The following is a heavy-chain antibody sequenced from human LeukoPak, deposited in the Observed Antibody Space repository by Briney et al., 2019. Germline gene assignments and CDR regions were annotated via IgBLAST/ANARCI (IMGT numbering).Heavy chain of an antibody. V-gene: IGHV1-2*02. D-gene: IGHD2-15*01. CDR1: GHTFTGDY. J-gene: IGHJ4*02. Sequence: ASLNVSCKASGHTFTGDYMHWVRQAPGQGLEWMGWINPNSGGTNYAQKFQGRVTMTRDTSITTAYLELSGLRSDGTAIYYCARVHLPYCSGGTCYDLGYWGQGTLVTVSS. CDR3: ARVHLPYCSGGTCYDLGY. CDR2: INPNSGGT.